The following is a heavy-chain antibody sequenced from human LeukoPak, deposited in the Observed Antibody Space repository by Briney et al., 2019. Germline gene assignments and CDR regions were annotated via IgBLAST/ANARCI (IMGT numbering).Heavy chain of an antibody. CDR3: AKPGDYDFWSGSYGDYFDY. V-gene: IGHV3-53*05. CDR2: IYSGGST. Sequence: GGSLRLSCAASGFTVSSNYMSWVRQAPGKGLEWVSVIYSGGSTYYADSVKGRFTISRDNSKNTLYLQMNSLRAEDTAVYYCAKPGDYDFWSGSYGDYFDYWGQGTLVTVSS. J-gene: IGHJ4*02. CDR1: GFTVSSNY. D-gene: IGHD3-3*01.